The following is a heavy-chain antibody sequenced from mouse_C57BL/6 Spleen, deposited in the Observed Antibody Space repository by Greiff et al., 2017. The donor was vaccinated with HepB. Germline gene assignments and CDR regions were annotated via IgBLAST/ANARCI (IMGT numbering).Heavy chain of an antibody. CDR2: IDPETGGT. Sequence: VQLQQSGAELVRPGASVTLSCKASGYTFTDYEMHWVKQTPVHGLEWIGAIDPETGGTAYNQKFKGKAILTADKSSSTAYMELRSLTSEDSAVYYCTLYDYDFPWFAYWGQGTLVTVSA. V-gene: IGHV1-15*01. CDR1: GYTFTDYE. CDR3: TLYDYDFPWFAY. J-gene: IGHJ3*01. D-gene: IGHD2-4*01.